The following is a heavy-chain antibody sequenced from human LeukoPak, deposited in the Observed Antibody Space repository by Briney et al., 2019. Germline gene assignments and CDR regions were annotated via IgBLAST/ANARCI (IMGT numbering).Heavy chain of an antibody. CDR3: ARDQGRIVVKVYAIDSGFDY. CDR1: GYTFTGYY. D-gene: IGHD2-8*01. V-gene: IGHV1-2*02. Sequence: GASVTVSCKASGYTFTGYYMHWVRQAPGQGLEWMGWINPNSGGTNYAQKFQGRVTMTRDTSISTAYMEMSRLRSDGTAVYYCARDQGRIVVKVYAIDSGFDYWGQGTLVTVPS. J-gene: IGHJ4*02. CDR2: INPNSGGT.